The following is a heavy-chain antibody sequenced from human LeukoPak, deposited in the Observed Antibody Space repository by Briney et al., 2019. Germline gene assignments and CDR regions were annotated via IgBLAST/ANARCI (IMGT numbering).Heavy chain of an antibody. CDR2: ISGSGDST. D-gene: IGHD3-10*01. CDR1: GFTFSSYA. Sequence: GGSLRLSCAASGFTFSSYAMSWVRQAPGKGLEWVSAISGSGDSTYYADSVKGRFTISRDNSKNTLYLQMNSLRAEDTAVYYCAKAGGYYYGSGDYDYWGQGTLVTVSS. J-gene: IGHJ4*02. V-gene: IGHV3-23*01. CDR3: AKAGGYYYGSGDYDY.